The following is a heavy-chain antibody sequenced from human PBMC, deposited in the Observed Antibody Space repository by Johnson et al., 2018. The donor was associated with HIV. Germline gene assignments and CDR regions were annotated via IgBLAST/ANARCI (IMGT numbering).Heavy chain of an antibody. J-gene: IGHJ3*02. D-gene: IGHD2-2*01. CDR2: ITFEGSDK. CDR1: GFTFSSYA. V-gene: IGHV3-30*04. Sequence: QVQLVESGGGVVQPGGSLRLSCAASGFTFSSYAMHWVRQAPGKGLEWVAVITFEGSDKYYADSVKGRVTISRDDSKNTLYLRLNSLRPEDSAVYYCARQVYCSSTSCSSAFDIWGQVTVVTVSS. CDR3: ARQVYCSSTSCSSAFDI.